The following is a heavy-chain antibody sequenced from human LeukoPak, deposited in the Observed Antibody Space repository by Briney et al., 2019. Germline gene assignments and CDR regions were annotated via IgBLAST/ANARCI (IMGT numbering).Heavy chain of an antibody. J-gene: IGHJ3*02. V-gene: IGHV6-1*01. D-gene: IGHD3-22*01. CDR3: ARGGYGTFDI. CDR2: TYYRSKWYT. CDR1: GDSVSSNIAA. Sequence: SQTLSLTCVISGDSVSSNIAAWNWTRQSPSRGLEWLGRTYYRSKWYTEYVVFVKSRITINPDTSKNQFSLQLNSVTPEDTAVYYCARGGYGTFDIWGQGTMVTVSS.